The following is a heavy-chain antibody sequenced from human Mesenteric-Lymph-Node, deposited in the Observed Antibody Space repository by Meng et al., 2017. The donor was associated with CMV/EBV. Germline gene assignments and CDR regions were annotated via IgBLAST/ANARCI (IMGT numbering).Heavy chain of an antibody. J-gene: IGHJ4*02. CDR2: ISLSGIT. CDR1: GGSITGSNW. Sequence: TCAFSGGSITGSNWWSWVRQSPGKGLEWIGDISLSGITNHNPSLKSRVTMSIDKSDNQFSLRLSSVTAADTAIYYCALNSGSASLDYWGQGTLVTVSS. V-gene: IGHV4-4*02. D-gene: IGHD3-10*01. CDR3: ALNSGSASLDY.